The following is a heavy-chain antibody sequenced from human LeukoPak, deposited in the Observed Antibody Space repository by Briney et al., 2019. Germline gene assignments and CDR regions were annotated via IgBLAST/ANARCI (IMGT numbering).Heavy chain of an antibody. Sequence: GGSLSLSCAASGFTFSNYWVSWVRQAPGKGLEWVANIKEDGSEKYYVDSVKGRFTISRDNARNSLYLQMNSLRAEDTAVYYCASGRQLGYWGQGTLVTVSS. CDR1: GFTFSNYW. CDR3: ASGRQLGY. V-gene: IGHV3-7*01. CDR2: IKEDGSEK. D-gene: IGHD6-13*01. J-gene: IGHJ4*02.